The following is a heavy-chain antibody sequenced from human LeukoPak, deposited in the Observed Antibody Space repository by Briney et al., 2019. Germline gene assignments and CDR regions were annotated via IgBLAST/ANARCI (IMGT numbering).Heavy chain of an antibody. J-gene: IGHJ3*02. D-gene: IGHD6-6*01. CDR3: AREYSSSSGRAFDI. CDR2: INSDGSST. V-gene: IGHV3-74*01. CDR1: GFTFSSYW. Sequence: GGSLRLSCAASGFTFSSYWIHWVRQAPGKGPVWVSRINSDGSSTSYADSVKGRFTISRDNAKNTLYLQMNSLRVEDTAVYYCAREYSSSSGRAFDIWGQGTMVTVSS.